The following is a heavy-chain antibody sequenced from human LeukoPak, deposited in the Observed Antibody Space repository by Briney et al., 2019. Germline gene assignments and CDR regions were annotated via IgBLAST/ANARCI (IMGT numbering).Heavy chain of an antibody. Sequence: SETLSLTCTVSGGSISSSSYYWGWIRQPPGKGLEWIGSIYYSGSTYYNPSLKSRVTISVDTSKNQFSLKLSSVTAADTAVYYCARQENGVVPAAMTRRGRPGWFDPWGQGTLVTVSS. CDR1: GGSISSSSYY. D-gene: IGHD2-2*01. J-gene: IGHJ5*02. CDR3: ARQENGVVPAAMTRRGRPGWFDP. V-gene: IGHV4-39*01. CDR2: IYYSGST.